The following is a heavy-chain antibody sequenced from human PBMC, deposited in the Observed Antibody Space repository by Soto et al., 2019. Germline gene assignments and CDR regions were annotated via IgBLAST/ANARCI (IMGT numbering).Heavy chain of an antibody. Sequence: PGGSLRLSCAASGFTFSSYAMHWVRQASGKGLEWVAVISYDGSNKYYADSVKGRFTISRDNSKNTLYLQMNSLRAEDTAVYYCARDRGYYGSGPGGYYGMDVWGQGTTVTVSS. CDR1: GFTFSSYA. CDR2: ISYDGSNK. CDR3: ARDRGYYGSGPGGYYGMDV. J-gene: IGHJ6*02. V-gene: IGHV3-30-3*01. D-gene: IGHD3-10*01.